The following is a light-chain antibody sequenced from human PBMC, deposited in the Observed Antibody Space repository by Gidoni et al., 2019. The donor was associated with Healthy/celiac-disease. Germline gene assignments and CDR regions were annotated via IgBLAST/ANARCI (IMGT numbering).Light chain of an antibody. CDR1: QSVSSSY. Sequence: DIVWTQSPATLSLSPGERATHSCRASQSVSSSYLAWYQQKPGQAPRLLIYGASSRATGIPARFSGSGSGTDFTLTISRLEPEDFAVYYCQQYGSSPLYTFGQXTKLEIK. J-gene: IGKJ2*01. V-gene: IGKV3-20*01. CDR3: QQYGSSPLYT. CDR2: GAS.